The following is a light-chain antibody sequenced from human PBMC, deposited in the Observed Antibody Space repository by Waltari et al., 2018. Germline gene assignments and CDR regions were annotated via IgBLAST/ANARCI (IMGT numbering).Light chain of an antibody. CDR1: QSILTY. V-gene: IGKV1-39*01. CDR3: QQPYDTPWA. J-gene: IGKJ1*01. CDR2: GAS. Sequence: DIQMTQSPSSLSASVGDTVTITCRASQSILTYLNWYQHKPGRAPKLLIYGASNLQGGVPSRFTGRGSGTDFTLTITSLHPEDFATYYCQQPYDTPWAFGPGTKLQIK.